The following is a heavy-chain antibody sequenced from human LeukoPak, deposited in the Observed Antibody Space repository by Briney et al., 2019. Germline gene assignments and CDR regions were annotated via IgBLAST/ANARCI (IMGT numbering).Heavy chain of an antibody. CDR2: IIPILGIA. CDR1: GGTFSSYA. CDR3: ARDMDTAMVTNYYYGMDV. J-gene: IGHJ6*02. Sequence: ASVKVSCKAFGGTFSSYAISWVRQAPGQGLEWMGRIIPILGIANYAQKFQGRVTITADKSTSTAYMELSSLRSEDTAVYYCARDMDTAMVTNYYYGMDVWGQGTTVTVSS. D-gene: IGHD5-18*01. V-gene: IGHV1-69*04.